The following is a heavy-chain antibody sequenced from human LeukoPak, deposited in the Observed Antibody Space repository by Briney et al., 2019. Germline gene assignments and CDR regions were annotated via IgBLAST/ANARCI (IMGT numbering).Heavy chain of an antibody. J-gene: IGHJ4*02. CDR2: INPNSGGT. V-gene: IGHV1-2*02. Sequence: GASVKVSCKASGYTFTGYYMHWVRQAPGQGLEWMGWINPNSGGTNCAQKFQGRVTMTRDTSINTANMELSRLRSDDTAVYYCAREYYFDNSGYYGVGDYWGQGTLVTVSS. CDR3: AREYYFDNSGYYGVGDY. CDR1: GYTFTGYY. D-gene: IGHD3-22*01.